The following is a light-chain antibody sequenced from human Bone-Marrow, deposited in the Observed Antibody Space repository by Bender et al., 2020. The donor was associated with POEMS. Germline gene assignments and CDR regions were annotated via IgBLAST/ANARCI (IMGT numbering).Light chain of an antibody. CDR2: NDR. Sequence: SYVLTQPPSVSVAPGQTARITCVGNNIGSTTVHWYQQKPGQAPVLVVYNDRDRPSGIPERFSGSNSGNTATLTITGAQAEDEADYYCDSRDSSGSHFFGGGTKLTVL. V-gene: IGLV3-21*02. CDR3: DSRDSSGSHF. J-gene: IGLJ2*01. CDR1: NIGSTT.